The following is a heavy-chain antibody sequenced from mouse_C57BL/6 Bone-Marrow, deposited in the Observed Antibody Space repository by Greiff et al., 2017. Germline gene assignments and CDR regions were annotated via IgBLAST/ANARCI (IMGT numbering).Heavy chain of an antibody. J-gene: IGHJ2*01. D-gene: IGHD2-12*01. CDR2: INPNNGGT. CDR1: GYTFTDYY. V-gene: IGHV1-26*01. Sequence: VQLQQSGPELVKPGASVKISCKASGYTFTDYYMNWVKQSHGKSLEWIGDINPNNGGTSYNQKFKGKATLTVAKSSSTAYLELRSLTSEDSAVYYCARRGGRHYFDYWGQGTTLTVSS. CDR3: ARRGGRHYFDY.